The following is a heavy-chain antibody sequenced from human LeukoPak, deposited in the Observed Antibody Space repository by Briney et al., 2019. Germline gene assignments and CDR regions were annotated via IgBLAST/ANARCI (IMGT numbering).Heavy chain of an antibody. D-gene: IGHD2-2*01. CDR2: IYYSGST. CDR3: ARERCSSTTCYFDY. V-gene: IGHV4-59*01. J-gene: IGHJ4*02. CDR1: GGSISSYY. Sequence: SSETLSLTCNVSGGSISSYYWSWIRQPPGKGLEWIAYIYYSGSTNYNPSLKSRATLSVDTSKSQFSLKLSSVTAADTAVYYCARERCSSTTCYFDYWGQGTLVTVSS.